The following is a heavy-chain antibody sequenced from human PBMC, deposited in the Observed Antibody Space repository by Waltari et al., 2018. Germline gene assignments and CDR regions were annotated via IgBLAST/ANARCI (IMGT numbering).Heavy chain of an antibody. Sequence: EVNLVESGGGLVRPGGYLRLSCATPGFTLNLTPNHWVHQAPGKGLEWVSLISSTGTYTFYADSVKGRFSISRDNAQTSVYLQLNSLKVEDTAVYYCARAGRNGYSYLDYWGQGTLVTVSS. CDR2: ISSTGTYT. CDR1: GFTLNLTP. V-gene: IGHV3-21*01. D-gene: IGHD2-15*01. J-gene: IGHJ4*02. CDR3: ARAGRNGYSYLDY.